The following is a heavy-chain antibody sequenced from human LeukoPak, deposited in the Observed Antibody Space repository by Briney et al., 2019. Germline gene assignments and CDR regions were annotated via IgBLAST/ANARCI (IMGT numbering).Heavy chain of an antibody. CDR2: IIPIFGTA. CDR1: GYTFTGYY. CDR3: ARGGYSGYDYQEFDY. J-gene: IGHJ4*02. V-gene: IGHV1-69*13. D-gene: IGHD5-12*01. Sequence: SVKVSCKASGYTFTGYYMHWVRQAPGQGLEWMGGIIPIFGTANYAQKFQGRVTITADESTSTAYMELSSLRSEDTAVYYCARGGYSGYDYQEFDYWGQGTLVTVSS.